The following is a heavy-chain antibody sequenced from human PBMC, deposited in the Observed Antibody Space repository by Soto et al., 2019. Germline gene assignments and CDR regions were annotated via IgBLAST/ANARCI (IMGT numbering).Heavy chain of an antibody. CDR2: IWFDGVKE. V-gene: IGHV3-33*01. CDR1: GFSFSTYA. J-gene: IGHJ6*02. CDR3: TGATFDV. Sequence: PGGSLRLSCAVSGFSFSTYAMHWVHQAPGKGLEWLAIIWFDGVKEYYAESVRGRFTISIDNSKNTVFLQMDTVGAEDSALYYCTGATFDVWGQGTTVTVSS.